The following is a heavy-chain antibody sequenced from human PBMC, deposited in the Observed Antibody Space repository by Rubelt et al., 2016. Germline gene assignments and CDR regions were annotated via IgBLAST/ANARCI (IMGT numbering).Heavy chain of an antibody. D-gene: IGHD6-6*01. CDR2: IYPGDSDT. CDR1: GYSFTSYW. J-gene: IGHJ3*02. Sequence: EVQLVQSGAEVKKPGESLKISCKGSGYSFTSYWIGWVRQMPGQGLEWKGIIYPGDSDTRYSPSFQGQVTISADKSISTAYLQWSSLKASDTAMYYCASRSSSSHDAFDIWGQGTMVTVSS. CDR3: ASRSSSSHDAFDI. V-gene: IGHV5-51*01.